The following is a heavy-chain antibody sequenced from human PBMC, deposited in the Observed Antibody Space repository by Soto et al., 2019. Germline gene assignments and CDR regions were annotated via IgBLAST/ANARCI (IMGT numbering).Heavy chain of an antibody. V-gene: IGHV1-46*01. Sequence: QVQLVQSGAEVKKPGASVKVSCKASGYTFTSYYMHWVRQAPGQGLEWMGIINPSGGSTSYAQKFEGRVTMTRETSPSTVYREVSSLGSEDPAVYYCARDDSVAGAGTETHFRHWGQGTLVTVSS. J-gene: IGHJ1*01. CDR3: ARDDSVAGAGTETHFRH. CDR1: GYTFTSYY. CDR2: INPSGGST. D-gene: IGHD6-19*01.